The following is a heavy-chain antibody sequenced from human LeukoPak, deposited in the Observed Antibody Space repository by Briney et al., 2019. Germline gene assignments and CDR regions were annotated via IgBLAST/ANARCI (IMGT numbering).Heavy chain of an antibody. V-gene: IGHV3-53*01. CDR3: ARDLAAGGTYPHY. Sequence: GGSLRLSCAASGFTVSSNYMSWVRQAPGKGPEWVSAIYSDGSTCYADSVKGRFTISRDTSKNTLYLQMNSLRTEDTAVYYCARDLAAGGTYPHYWGQGILVSASS. J-gene: IGHJ4*02. CDR1: GFTVSSNY. D-gene: IGHD6-13*01. CDR2: IYSDGST.